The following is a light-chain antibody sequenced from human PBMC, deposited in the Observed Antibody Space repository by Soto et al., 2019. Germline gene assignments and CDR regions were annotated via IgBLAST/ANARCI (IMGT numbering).Light chain of an antibody. CDR3: MQTLQTPS. Sequence: DIVMTQSPLSLPVTPGEPASISCRSSQILLHSNGNNYLDWYLQKPGQSPQLLIYLGSNRASGVPDRFSGSESGTHFTLKISRVEAEDVGVYYCMQTLQTPSFGQGTKLEIK. CDR1: QILLHSNGNNY. CDR2: LGS. V-gene: IGKV2-28*01. J-gene: IGKJ2*01.